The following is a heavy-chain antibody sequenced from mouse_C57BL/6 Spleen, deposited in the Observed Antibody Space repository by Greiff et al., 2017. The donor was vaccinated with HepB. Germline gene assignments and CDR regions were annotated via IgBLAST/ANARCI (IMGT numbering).Heavy chain of an antibody. J-gene: IGHJ4*01. D-gene: IGHD1-1*01. V-gene: IGHV5-17*01. CDR3: ARRHYGSSLYAMDY. CDR1: GFTFSDYG. Sequence: EVKVVESGGGLVKPGGSLKLSCAASGFTFSDYGMHWVRQAPEKGLEWVAYISSGSSTIYYADTVKGRFTISRDNAKNTLFLQMTSLRSEDTAMYYCARRHYGSSLYAMDYWGQGTSVTVSS. CDR2: ISSGSSTI.